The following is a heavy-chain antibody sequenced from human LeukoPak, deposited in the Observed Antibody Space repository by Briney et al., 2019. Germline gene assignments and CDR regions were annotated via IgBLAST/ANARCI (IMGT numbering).Heavy chain of an antibody. CDR2: IYNGGNT. CDR1: GFTVRRNY. J-gene: IGHJ4*02. V-gene: IGHV3-53*01. CDR3: ARHQQEASAGKYYFDY. D-gene: IGHD6-13*01. Sequence: GGPLRLSCAASGFTVRRNYMSWVRQAPGKGLEWLSIIYNGGNTVYADSVKGRFTISSDDSKNTLHLQMISLRGEDTAVYYCARHQQEASAGKYYFDYWGQGALVTVSS.